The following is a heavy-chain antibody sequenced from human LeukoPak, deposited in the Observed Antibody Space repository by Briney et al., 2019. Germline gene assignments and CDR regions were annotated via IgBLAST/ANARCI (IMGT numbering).Heavy chain of an antibody. CDR1: GFTVSSNY. CDR3: ARGEMATTGDYYGMDV. D-gene: IGHD5-24*01. V-gene: IGHV3-53*01. Sequence: GGSLRLSCAASGFTVSSNYMSWVRQAPGKGLEWVSVIYSGGSTYYADSVKGRVTISRDNSKNTRYLQMKSLRAEDTAVYYCARGEMATTGDYYGMDVWGQGTTVTVSS. CDR2: IYSGGST. J-gene: IGHJ6*02.